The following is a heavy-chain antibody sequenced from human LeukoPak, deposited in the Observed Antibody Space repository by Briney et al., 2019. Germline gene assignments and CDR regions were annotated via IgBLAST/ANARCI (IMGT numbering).Heavy chain of an antibody. CDR2: ISWNSGSI. J-gene: IGHJ4*02. CDR1: GFTFSSYW. CDR3: AKGNYYDSSGRIDY. Sequence: PGGSLRLSCAASGFTFSSYWMHWVRQAPGKGLEWVSGISWNSGSIGYADSVKGRFTISRDNAKNSLYLQMNSLRAEDTALYYCAKGNYYDSSGRIDYWGQGTLVTVSS. V-gene: IGHV3-9*01. D-gene: IGHD3-22*01.